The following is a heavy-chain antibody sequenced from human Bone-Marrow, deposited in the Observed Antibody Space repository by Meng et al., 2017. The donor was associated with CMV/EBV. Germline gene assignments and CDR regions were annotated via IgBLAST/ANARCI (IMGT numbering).Heavy chain of an antibody. CDR1: GFTFSSYS. J-gene: IGHJ6*02. CDR2: ISWNSGSV. CDR3: AKDRGQVWFYGMDV. D-gene: IGHD5-18*01. V-gene: IGHV3-9*01. Sequence: SLKISCAASGFTFSSYSMNWVRQAPGKGLEWVSGISWNSGSVGYADSVKGRFTISRDNAKNSLYLQMNSLRAEDTALYYCAKDRGQVWFYGMDVWGQGTTVTVSS.